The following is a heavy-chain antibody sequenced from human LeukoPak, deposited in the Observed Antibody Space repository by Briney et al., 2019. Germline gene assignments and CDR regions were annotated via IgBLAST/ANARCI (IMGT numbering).Heavy chain of an antibody. CDR3: ARDPSPNYDFWSGYPQYYFDY. CDR2: INLNSGGT. CDR1: GYTFTSYG. D-gene: IGHD3-3*01. J-gene: IGHJ4*02. V-gene: IGHV1-2*02. Sequence: ASVKVSCKASGYTFTSYGISWVRQAPGQGLEWMGWINLNSGGTNYAQKFQGRVTMTRDTSISTAYMELSRLRSDDTAVYYCARDPSPNYDFWSGYPQYYFDYWGQGTLVTVSS.